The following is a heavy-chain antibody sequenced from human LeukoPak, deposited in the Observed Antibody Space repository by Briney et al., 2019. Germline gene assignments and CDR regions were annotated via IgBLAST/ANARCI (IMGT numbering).Heavy chain of an antibody. CDR2: INHSGST. J-gene: IGHJ4*02. CDR1: GGSFSGYY. D-gene: IGHD3-10*01. V-gene: IGHV4-34*01. CDR3: ARVGRITMVRGVLYYFDY. Sequence: SETLSLTCAVYGGSFSGYYWSWIPQPPGKGLEWIGEINHSGSTNYNPSLKSRVTISVDTSKNQFSLKLSSVTAADTAVYYCARVGRITMVRGVLYYFDYWGQGTLVTVSS.